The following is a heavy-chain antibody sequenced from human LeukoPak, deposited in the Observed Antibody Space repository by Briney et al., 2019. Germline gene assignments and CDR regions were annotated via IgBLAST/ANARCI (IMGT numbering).Heavy chain of an antibody. CDR3: AREGLTSNWFDP. CDR2: IYYSGST. Sequence: SETLSLTCTVSGGSISSGGYYWSGIRQHPGKGLEWIGYIYYSGSTYYNPSLKSRVTISVDTSKNQFSLKLSSVTAADTAVYYCAREGLTSNWFDPWGQGTLVTVSS. V-gene: IGHV4-31*03. J-gene: IGHJ5*02. CDR1: GGSISSGGYY.